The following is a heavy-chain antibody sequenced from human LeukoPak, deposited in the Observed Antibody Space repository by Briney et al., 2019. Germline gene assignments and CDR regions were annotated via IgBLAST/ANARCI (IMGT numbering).Heavy chain of an antibody. Sequence: SVTVSCKASGGTFSSYAISWVRQAPGQGLEWMGGIIPIFGTANYAQKFQGRVTITTDESTSTAYMELSSLRSEDTAVYYCARVTTNWFDPWGQGTLVTVSS. J-gene: IGHJ5*02. CDR3: ARVTTNWFDP. CDR1: GGTFSSYA. D-gene: IGHD3-3*01. V-gene: IGHV1-69*05. CDR2: IIPIFGTA.